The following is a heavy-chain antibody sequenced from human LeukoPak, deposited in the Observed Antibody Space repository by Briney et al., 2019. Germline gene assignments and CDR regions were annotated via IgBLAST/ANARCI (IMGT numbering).Heavy chain of an antibody. Sequence: GSLRLSCAASGFTFSSYSMSWVRQAPEKGLEWVSGISSSGGSTYSADSVKGRLTISRDNSKHTLFLQMSSLRAEDTAVYYCAKGSPLDLGAGEPYYYGMDVWGQGTTVIVSS. CDR3: AKGSPLDLGAGEPYYYGMDV. D-gene: IGHD3-10*01. J-gene: IGHJ6*02. CDR2: ISSSGGST. V-gene: IGHV3-23*01. CDR1: GFTFSSYS.